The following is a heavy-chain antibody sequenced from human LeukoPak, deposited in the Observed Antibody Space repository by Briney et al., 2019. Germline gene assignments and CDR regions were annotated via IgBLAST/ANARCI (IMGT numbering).Heavy chain of an antibody. J-gene: IGHJ4*02. CDR1: GFSLGTSGVA. V-gene: IGHV2-5*01. CDR2: IYWNDDN. CDR3: AHVFNTSPAY. Sequence: ESGPTLVNPTQTLTLTCSFSGFSLGTSGVAVSWIRQPPGKALEWLSLIYWNDDNRYSLSLKSRLTITKATSKDQVVLTMTNMDPVDTGTYYCAHVFNTSPAYWGQGTLVTVSS.